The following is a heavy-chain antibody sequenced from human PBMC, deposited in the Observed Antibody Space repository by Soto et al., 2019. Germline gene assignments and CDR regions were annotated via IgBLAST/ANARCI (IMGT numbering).Heavy chain of an antibody. V-gene: IGHV4-59*01. Sequence: QVQLQESGPGLVKPSETLSLTCTVSGGSISTYYWSWIRQPPGKGLEWIGDVDYSGSITYNPSLKGRVSFSMATSKNQCSLRLTSVTAADTAVYYCAREEYSSTRAFDIWGQGTMVTVSS. CDR2: VDYSGSI. CDR1: GGSISTYY. CDR3: AREEYSSTRAFDI. J-gene: IGHJ3*02. D-gene: IGHD6-19*01.